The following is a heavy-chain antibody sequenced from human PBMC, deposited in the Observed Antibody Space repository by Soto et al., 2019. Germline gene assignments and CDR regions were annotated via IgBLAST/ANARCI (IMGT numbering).Heavy chain of an antibody. D-gene: IGHD1-26*01. Sequence: QVQLVQSGAEVKKPGASVKVSCKASGYTFTSYGISWVRQAPGQGLEWMGWISGYNGNTKSAQKLQGRVTMTTDTSTSTADRELRSLRTDDRAVYYWARDLGGQIVDYWGQGTLVTVSS. CDR1: GYTFTSYG. CDR3: ARDLGGQIVDY. CDR2: ISGYNGNT. V-gene: IGHV1-18*01. J-gene: IGHJ4*02.